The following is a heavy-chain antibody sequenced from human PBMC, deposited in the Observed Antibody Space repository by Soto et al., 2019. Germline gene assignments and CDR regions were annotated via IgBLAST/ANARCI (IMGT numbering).Heavy chain of an antibody. Sequence: SVKVSCKASGGTFSSYAISWVRQAPGQGLEWMGGVIPIFGTANYAQKFQGRVTITADESTSTAYMELSSLRSEDTAVYYCARDGYCSGGSCYEGGWFDPWGQGTLVTVSS. CDR3: ARDGYCSGGSCYEGGWFDP. D-gene: IGHD2-15*01. CDR2: VIPIFGTA. V-gene: IGHV1-69*13. J-gene: IGHJ5*02. CDR1: GGTFSSYA.